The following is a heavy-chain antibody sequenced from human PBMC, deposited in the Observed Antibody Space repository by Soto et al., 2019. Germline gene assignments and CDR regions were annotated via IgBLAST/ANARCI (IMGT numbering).Heavy chain of an antibody. V-gene: IGHV3-30-3*01. CDR1: GFTFSSYA. Sequence: QVQLVESGGGVVQPGRSLRLSCAASGFTFSSYAMHWVRQAPGKGLEWVAVISYDGSNKYYADSVKGRFTISRDNSKNTLYLQMNSLRAEDTAVYYCARDPPLDTAMVNWGQGTLVTVSS. CDR3: ARDPPLDTAMVN. D-gene: IGHD5-18*01. J-gene: IGHJ4*02. CDR2: ISYDGSNK.